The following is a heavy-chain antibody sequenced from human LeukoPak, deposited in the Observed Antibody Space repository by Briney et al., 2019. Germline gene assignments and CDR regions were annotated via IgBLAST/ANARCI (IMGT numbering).Heavy chain of an antibody. J-gene: IGHJ4*02. D-gene: IGHD6-19*01. Sequence: GASVKVSCKASGYTFTGYYMHWVRQAPGQGLEWMGRIIPILGIANYAQKFQGRVTITADKSTSTAYMELSSLRSEDTAVYYCARDQGITVAGRPYYFDYWGQGTLVTVSS. CDR3: ARDQGITVAGRPYYFDY. V-gene: IGHV1-69*04. CDR2: IIPILGIA. CDR1: GYTFTGYY.